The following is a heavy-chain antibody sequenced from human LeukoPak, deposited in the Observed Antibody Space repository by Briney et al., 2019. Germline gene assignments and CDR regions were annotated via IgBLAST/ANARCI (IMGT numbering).Heavy chain of an antibody. V-gene: IGHV1-18*01. CDR1: GDTFTSYG. Sequence: GASVKVSCKASGDTFTSYGISWVRQAPGQGLEWMGWISAYNGNTNYAQKLQGRVTMTTDTSTSTAYMELRSLRSDDTAVYYCARDRDIPGYGDAFDIWGQGTMVTVSS. J-gene: IGHJ3*02. CDR3: ARDRDIPGYGDAFDI. CDR2: ISAYNGNT. D-gene: IGHD2-15*01.